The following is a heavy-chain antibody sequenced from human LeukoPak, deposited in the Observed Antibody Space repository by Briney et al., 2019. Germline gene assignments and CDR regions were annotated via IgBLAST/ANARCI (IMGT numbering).Heavy chain of an antibody. CDR1: GFTFSSYA. CDR2: ISGSGGST. J-gene: IGHJ4*02. CDR3: AKDRGIQLWLCYFDY. D-gene: IGHD5-18*01. Sequence: SGGSLRLSCAASGFTFSSYAMSWVRQAPGKGLEWVSAISGSGGSTYYADSVKGRFTISRDNSKNTLYLQMNSLRAEDTAVYYCAKDRGIQLWLCYFDYWGQGTLVTVSS. V-gene: IGHV3-23*01.